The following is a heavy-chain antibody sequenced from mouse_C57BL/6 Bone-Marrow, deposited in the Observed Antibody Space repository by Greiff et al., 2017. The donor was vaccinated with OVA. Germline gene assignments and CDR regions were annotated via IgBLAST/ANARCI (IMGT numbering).Heavy chain of an antibody. CDR1: GFNIKDDY. CDR2: IDPENGDT. Sequence: EVKLVESGAELVRPGASVKLSCTASGFNIKDDYMHWVKQRPEQGLEWIGWIDPENGDTEYASKFQGKATITADTSSNTAYLQHSRLTSEDTAVYYCTTTLIACWGQKTLVTVSA. CDR3: TTTLIAC. J-gene: IGHJ3*01. V-gene: IGHV14-4*01.